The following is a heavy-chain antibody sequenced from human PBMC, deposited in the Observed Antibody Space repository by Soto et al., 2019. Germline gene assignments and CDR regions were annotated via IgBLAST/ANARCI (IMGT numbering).Heavy chain of an antibody. D-gene: IGHD2-2*01. V-gene: IGHV1-69*01. CDR1: GGTFSSYA. Sequence: QVQLVQSGADVKKPGSSVKVSCKASGGTFSSYAISWVRQAPGQGLEWMGGIIPIFGTANYAQKFQGRVTITADESTSTAYMELSSLRSEDTAVYYCASALLGYCSSTSCYGRNWFDPWGQGTLVTVSS. CDR3: ASALLGYCSSTSCYGRNWFDP. CDR2: IIPIFGTA. J-gene: IGHJ5*02.